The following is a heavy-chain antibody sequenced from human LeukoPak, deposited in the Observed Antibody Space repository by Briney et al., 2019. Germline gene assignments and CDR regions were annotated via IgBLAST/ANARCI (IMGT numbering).Heavy chain of an antibody. D-gene: IGHD2-15*01. CDR3: AREGGGWSLALDI. Sequence: PSETLSLTCTVSGGSISSYYWSWIRQPQGKGLEWIGYIYYSGSTNYNPSLKSRVTISVDTSKNQFSLKLRAVTAADTAVDYCAREGGGWSLALDIWGQGTMVTVSS. CDR1: GGSISSYY. V-gene: IGHV4-59*01. J-gene: IGHJ3*02. CDR2: IYYSGST.